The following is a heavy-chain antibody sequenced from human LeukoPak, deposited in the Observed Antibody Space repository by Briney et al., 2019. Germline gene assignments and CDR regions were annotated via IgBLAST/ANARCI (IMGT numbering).Heavy chain of an antibody. V-gene: IGHV4-59*01. Sequence: SETLSLTCTVSGGSISSYYWSWIRQPPGKGLAWIGYIYYSGSTNYNPSLKSRVTISVDTSKNQFSLKLSSVTAADTAVYYCARGLVVRGVIYYYYMDVWGKGTTVTVSS. D-gene: IGHD2-2*01. J-gene: IGHJ6*03. CDR3: ARGLVVRGVIYYYYMDV. CDR2: IYYSGST. CDR1: GGSISSYY.